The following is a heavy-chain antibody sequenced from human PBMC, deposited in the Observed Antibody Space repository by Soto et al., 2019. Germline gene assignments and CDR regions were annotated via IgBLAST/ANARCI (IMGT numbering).Heavy chain of an antibody. CDR2: ISGSGGST. CDR3: AKDRGRVATGAFGMDV. D-gene: IGHD5-12*01. Sequence: EVQLLESGGGLVQPGGSLRLSCAASGFTFSSYAMSWVRQAPGKGLEWVSAISGSGGSTYYADSVKGRFTISRDNSKNTLYLQMHSLRAEDTAVYYCAKDRGRVATGAFGMDVWGQGTTVTVSS. V-gene: IGHV3-23*01. J-gene: IGHJ6*02. CDR1: GFTFSSYA.